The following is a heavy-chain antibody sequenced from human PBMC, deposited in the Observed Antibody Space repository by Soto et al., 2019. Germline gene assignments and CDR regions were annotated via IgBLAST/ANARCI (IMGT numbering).Heavy chain of an antibody. CDR3: ASLIAAAGPAAFDI. Sequence: SETLSLTCTVSGGSISSSSYYWSWIRQPPGKGLEWIGYIYYSGSTNYNPSLKSRVTISVDTSKNQFSLKLSSVTAADTAVYYRASLIAAAGPAAFDIWGQGTMVTVSS. V-gene: IGHV4-61*05. CDR2: IYYSGST. D-gene: IGHD6-13*01. CDR1: GGSISSSSYY. J-gene: IGHJ3*02.